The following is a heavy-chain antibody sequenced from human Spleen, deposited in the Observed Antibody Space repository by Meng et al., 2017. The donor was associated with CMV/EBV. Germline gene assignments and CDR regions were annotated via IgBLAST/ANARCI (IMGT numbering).Heavy chain of an antibody. V-gene: IGHV5-51*01. D-gene: IGHD3-22*01. CDR3: ARRQFYSGSHGYSLDY. CDR2: IYGGDSDT. CDR1: RDGFYTCW. Sequence: RDGFYTCWIGWVREMAGKGMGWIGMIYGGDSDTKYSPSFQSQVTISADKSISTAFLQWSSQKASDNSMYYCARRQFYSGSHGYSLDYWGQGTLVTVSS. J-gene: IGHJ4*02.